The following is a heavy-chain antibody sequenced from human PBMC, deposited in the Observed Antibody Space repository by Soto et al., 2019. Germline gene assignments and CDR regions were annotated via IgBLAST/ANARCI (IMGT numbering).Heavy chain of an antibody. CDR2: IKSKTDGGTT. V-gene: IGHV3-15*07. CDR1: GFTFSNAW. J-gene: IGHJ4*02. CDR3: TTDPVTMIVVVPSSG. Sequence: GGSLRLSCAASGFTFSNAWMNWVRQAPGKGLEWVGRIKSKTDGGTTDYAAPVKGRFTISRDDSKNTLYLQMNSLKTEDTAVYYCTTDPVTMIVVVPSSGWGQGTLVTSPQ. D-gene: IGHD3-22*01.